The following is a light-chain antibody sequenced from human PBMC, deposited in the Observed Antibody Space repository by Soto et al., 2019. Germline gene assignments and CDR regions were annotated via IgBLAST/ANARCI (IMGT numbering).Light chain of an antibody. CDR1: QSISSSF. CDR2: GAS. CDR3: QHYGSSVSRT. Sequence: EIVLTQSPGTLSLSPGERATLSCRASQSISSSFLAWYQQKPGQAPRLLIYGASSRATGIPDRFSGSGSGTDFTLTISRLEPEDFAVYYCQHYGSSVSRTFGQGTKVEIK. J-gene: IGKJ1*01. V-gene: IGKV3-20*01.